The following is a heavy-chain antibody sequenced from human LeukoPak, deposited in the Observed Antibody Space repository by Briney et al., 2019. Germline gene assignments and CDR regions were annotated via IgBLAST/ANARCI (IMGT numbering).Heavy chain of an antibody. Sequence: PGGSLRLSCAASGFTFSSSAMSWVRQAPGKGPEWVAIISSDGSGTYYADSVKGRFTISRDNSKNTLYLQLNSLRAEDTAVYYCARAGDCSGINCYRHFDYWGQGTLVTVSS. CDR3: ARAGDCSGINCYRHFDY. V-gene: IGHV3-30*04. CDR1: GFTFSSSA. CDR2: ISSDGSGT. D-gene: IGHD2-15*01. J-gene: IGHJ4*02.